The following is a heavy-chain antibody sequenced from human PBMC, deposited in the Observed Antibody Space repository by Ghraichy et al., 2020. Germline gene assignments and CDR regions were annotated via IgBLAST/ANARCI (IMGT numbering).Heavy chain of an antibody. V-gene: IGHV4-34*01. J-gene: IGHJ6*02. D-gene: IGHD1-14*01. CDR3: ARVYPSIKFGYYYYGMDV. CDR1: GGSFSGYY. CDR2: INHSGST. Sequence: SETLSLTCAVYGGSFSGYYWSWIRQPPGKGLEWIGEINHSGSTNYNPSLKSRVTISVDTSKNQFSLKLSSVTAADTAVYYCARVYPSIKFGYYYYGMDVWGQGTTVTVSS.